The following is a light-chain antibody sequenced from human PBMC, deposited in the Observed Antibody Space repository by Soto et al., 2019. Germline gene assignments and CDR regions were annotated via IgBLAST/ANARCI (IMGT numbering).Light chain of an antibody. V-gene: IGKV2-28*01. CDR2: MGS. J-gene: IGKJ4*01. CDR1: QSLLHNNGYNY. CDR3: MQTLQTPLT. Sequence: DIVMTQSPLSLPVTPGESASISCRSSQSLLHNNGYNYLDWYLQKPGQSPQLLFFMGSHRASGVPDKFSASGSGTDFTLKISRVEAEDVGVYYCMQTLQTPLTFGGGTKVEI.